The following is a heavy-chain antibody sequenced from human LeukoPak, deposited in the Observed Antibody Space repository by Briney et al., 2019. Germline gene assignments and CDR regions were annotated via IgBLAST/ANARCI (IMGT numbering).Heavy chain of an antibody. V-gene: IGHV1-69*04. CDR1: GGTFSSYA. J-gene: IGHJ5*02. Sequence: ASVKVSCKASGGTFSSYAISWVRQAPGQGLEWMGRIIPILGIANYAQKFQGRVTITADKSTSTAYMELSSLRSEDTAVYYCARGIVVAGRFDPWGQGTLVTVSS. D-gene: IGHD6-19*01. CDR3: ARGIVVAGRFDP. CDR2: IIPILGIA.